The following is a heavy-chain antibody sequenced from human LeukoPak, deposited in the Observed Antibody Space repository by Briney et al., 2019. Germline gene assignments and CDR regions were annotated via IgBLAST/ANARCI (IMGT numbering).Heavy chain of an antibody. J-gene: IGHJ4*02. CDR3: AGDSLSPPQGDS. CDR1: GLIVSSSY. D-gene: IGHD2/OR15-2a*01. V-gene: IGHV3-53*01. CDR2: IYSDGDT. Sequence: PGGSLRLSCAASGLIVSSSYMSWVRQAPGKGLEWVSVIYSDGDTYYPESVKGRFTISRDNSKNTLYLQMSGLRAEDTAVYYCAGDSLSPPQGDSWGQGTLVTVSS.